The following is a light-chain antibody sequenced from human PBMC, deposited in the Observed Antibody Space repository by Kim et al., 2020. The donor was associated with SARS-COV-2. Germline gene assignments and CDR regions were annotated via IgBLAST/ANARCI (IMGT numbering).Light chain of an antibody. CDR1: NIGSKS. CDR2: YDS. V-gene: IGLV3-21*04. J-gene: IGLJ3*02. CDR3: QVWDSSSDRYWV. Sequence: VSVAPGKTARITCGGNNIGSKSVHWYQQKPGQAPVLVIYYDSDRSSGIPERFSGSNSGNTATLTISRVEAGDEAYYYCQVWDSSSDRYWVFGGGTQLTVL.